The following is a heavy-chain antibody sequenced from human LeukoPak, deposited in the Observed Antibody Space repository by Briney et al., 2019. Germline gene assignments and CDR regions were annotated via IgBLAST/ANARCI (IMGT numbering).Heavy chain of an antibody. V-gene: IGHV3-9*01. Sequence: SLRLSCAASGFTFDDYAMHWVRQAPGKGLEWVSGISWNSGSIGYADSVKGRFTISRDNAKNSLYLQMNSLRAEDTALYYCAKDISFGDIVSYFDYWGQGTLVTVPS. CDR3: AKDISFGDIVSYFDY. J-gene: IGHJ4*02. CDR1: GFTFDDYA. D-gene: IGHD5/OR15-5a*01. CDR2: ISWNSGSI.